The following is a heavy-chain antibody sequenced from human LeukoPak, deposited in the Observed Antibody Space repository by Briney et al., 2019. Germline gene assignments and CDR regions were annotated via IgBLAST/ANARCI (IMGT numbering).Heavy chain of an antibody. CDR3: AKSPGGVVSTSFDN. CDR1: GFTLRTYA. Sequence: PGGSLRLSCAGSGFTLRTYAMSWVRQAPGKGLEWVSVISVSGGSTYYADSVKGRFTISRDNSKHTLYLQMNSLRAEDTAVYYCAKSPGGVVSTSFDNWGQGTLVTVSS. J-gene: IGHJ4*02. V-gene: IGHV3-23*01. CDR2: ISVSGGST. D-gene: IGHD3-16*01.